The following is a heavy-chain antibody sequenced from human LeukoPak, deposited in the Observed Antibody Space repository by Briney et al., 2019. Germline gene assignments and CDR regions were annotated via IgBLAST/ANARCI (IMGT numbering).Heavy chain of an antibody. V-gene: IGHV3-30*02. J-gene: IGHJ5*02. CDR1: GFTFDDYG. CDR2: IRYDGSHK. D-gene: IGHD1-26*01. CDR3: AKAGGTYYPDHFDP. Sequence: PGGSLRLSCAASGFTFDDYGMSWVRQAPGKGLEWVAFIRYDGSHKYYADSVKGRFTISRDNSKNTLYLQMDSLRVEDTAVYYCAKAGGTYYPDHFDPWGQGTLVTVSS.